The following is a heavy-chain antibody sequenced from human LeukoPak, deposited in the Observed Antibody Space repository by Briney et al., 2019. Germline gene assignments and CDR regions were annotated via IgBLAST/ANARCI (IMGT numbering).Heavy chain of an antibody. CDR1: AGSISGYY. CDR3: ARNANEGLPYYFDY. J-gene: IGHJ4*02. D-gene: IGHD4-11*01. CDR2: IYYSGST. V-gene: IGHV4-59*12. Sequence: PSETLSLTCTVSAGSISGYYWSWIRQPPGKGLEWIGYIYYSGSTNYNPSLKSRVTISVDTSKNQFSLKLSSVTAADTAVYYCARNANEGLPYYFDYWGQGTLVTVSS.